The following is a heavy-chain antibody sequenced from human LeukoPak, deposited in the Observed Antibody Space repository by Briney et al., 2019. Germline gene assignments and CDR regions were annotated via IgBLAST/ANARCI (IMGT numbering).Heavy chain of an antibody. Sequence: ASVKVSCKAFGYTFTSYGISWLRQAPGQGLEWMGWISAYNGKTNYVQDLQGRLTFTTDASTNTAYMELRNLRSDDTAAYFCARPDPKTSGPEYFDYWGQGTLVTVSS. CDR1: GYTFTSYG. CDR3: ARPDPKTSGPEYFDY. D-gene: IGHD6-19*01. CDR2: ISAYNGKT. V-gene: IGHV1-18*01. J-gene: IGHJ4*02.